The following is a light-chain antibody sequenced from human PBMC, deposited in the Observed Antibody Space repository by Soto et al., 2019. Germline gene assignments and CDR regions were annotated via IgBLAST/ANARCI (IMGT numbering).Light chain of an antibody. CDR1: NSDVGAYNY. CDR3: SSYTRTSVL. Sequence: QSVLTQPASVSGSPGQSITISCTGTNSDVGAYNYVSWYQHLPGKAPTLIIFEVRHRPSGVSNRFSGSKSGNTASLIISGLQADDEADYYCSSYTRTSVLFGGGTKVTVL. V-gene: IGLV2-14*01. CDR2: EVR. J-gene: IGLJ2*01.